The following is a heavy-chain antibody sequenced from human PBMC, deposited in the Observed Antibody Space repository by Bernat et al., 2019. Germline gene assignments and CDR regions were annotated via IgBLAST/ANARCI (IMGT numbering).Heavy chain of an antibody. V-gene: IGHV4-34*01. D-gene: IGHD3-3*01. J-gene: IGHJ6*03. CDR2: INHSGST. Sequence: QVQLQQWGAGLLKPSETLSLTCGVYGGSFSNYSWSWIRQPPGKGLEWIGEINHSGSTDYNPSLATRVTISIDSSRNQFSLKLSSVTAADTAVYYCAREQTGLFHDFWSGYEGRYYYFYYMDVWGEGTSVTVSS. CDR3: AREQTGLFHDFWSGYEGRYYYFYYMDV. CDR1: GGSFSNYS.